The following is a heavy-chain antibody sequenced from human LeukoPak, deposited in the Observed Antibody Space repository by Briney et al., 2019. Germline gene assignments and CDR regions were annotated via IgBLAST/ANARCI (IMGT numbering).Heavy chain of an antibody. D-gene: IGHD3-10*02. CDR1: GFTFSSYW. J-gene: IGHJ6*04. CDR2: ISSSDSTI. CDR3: AELGITMIGGV. V-gene: IGHV3-48*04. Sequence: GGSLRLSCAASGFTFSSYWMSWVRQAPGKGLEWVSYISSSDSTIYYADSVKGRFTISRDNAKNSLYLQMNSLRAEDTAVYYCAELGITMIGGVWGKGTTVTISS.